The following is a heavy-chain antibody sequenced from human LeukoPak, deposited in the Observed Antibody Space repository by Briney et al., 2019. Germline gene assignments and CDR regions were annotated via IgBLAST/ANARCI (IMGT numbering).Heavy chain of an antibody. V-gene: IGHV4-59*11. D-gene: IGHD3-22*01. CDR3: ARFYDSSGSHFDY. Sequence: SETLSLTCAVSGGSISSHYWTWIRQPPGKGLEWIGYISYSGTTNSNPSLESRVTIAVDTPKNQLSLKLTSVTPADTAVYYCARFYDSSGSHFDYWGQGILVTVSS. CDR1: GGSISSHY. J-gene: IGHJ4*02. CDR2: ISYSGTT.